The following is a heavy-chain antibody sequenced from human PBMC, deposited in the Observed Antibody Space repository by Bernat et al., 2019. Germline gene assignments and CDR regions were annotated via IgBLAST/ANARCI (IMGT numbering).Heavy chain of an antibody. Sequence: QVQLVESGGGVVQPGRSLRLSCAASGFTFSSYGMHWVRQAPGKGLEWVAVIWYDGSNKYYADSVKGRFTISRDNSKNTLYLQMNSLRAEDTAVYYCARGAASGSSSFDYWGQGTLVTVSP. V-gene: IGHV3-33*01. CDR3: ARGAASGSSSFDY. CDR1: GFTFSSYG. J-gene: IGHJ4*02. D-gene: IGHD1-26*01. CDR2: IWYDGSNK.